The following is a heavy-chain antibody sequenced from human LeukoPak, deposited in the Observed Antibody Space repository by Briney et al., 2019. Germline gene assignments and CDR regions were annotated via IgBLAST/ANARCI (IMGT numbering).Heavy chain of an antibody. D-gene: IGHD3-10*01. CDR1: GFTFSSYA. CDR2: ISYDGSNK. J-gene: IGHJ5*02. V-gene: IGHV3-30-3*01. CDR3: ARAIFLVSYSEP. Sequence: GGSLRLSCAASGFTFSSYAMHWVRQAPGKGLEWVAIISYDGSNKYYADSVKGRFTISRDNSKNTLYLQMNSLRAEDTAVYYCARAIFLVSYSEPWGQGTLVTVSS.